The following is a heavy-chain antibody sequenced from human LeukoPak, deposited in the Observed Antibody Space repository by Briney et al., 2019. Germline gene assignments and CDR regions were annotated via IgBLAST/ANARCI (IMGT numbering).Heavy chain of an antibody. CDR1: GYSISSGYY. Sequence: PSETLSLTCTVSGYSISSGYYWGWIRQPPGKGLEWIGSIYHSGSTYYNPSLKSRVTISVDTSKNQFSLKLSSVTAADTAVYYCARGGIVGAKRPIDYWGQGTLVTVSS. CDR2: IYHSGST. J-gene: IGHJ4*02. CDR3: ARGGIVGAKRPIDY. V-gene: IGHV4-38-2*02. D-gene: IGHD1-26*01.